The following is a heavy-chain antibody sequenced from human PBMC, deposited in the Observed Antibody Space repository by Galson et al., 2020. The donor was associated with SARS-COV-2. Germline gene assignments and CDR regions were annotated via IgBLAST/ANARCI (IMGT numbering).Heavy chain of an antibody. Sequence: ASVKVSCKVSGYTLTELSMHWVRQAPGKGLEWMGGFDPEDGETIYAQKFQGRVTMTEDTSTDTAYMELSSLRSEDTAVYYCATGPALAAAATGWFDPWGQGTLVTVSS. V-gene: IGHV1-24*01. CDR3: ATGPALAAAATGWFDP. J-gene: IGHJ5*02. CDR2: FDPEDGET. CDR1: GYTLTELS. D-gene: IGHD6-13*01.